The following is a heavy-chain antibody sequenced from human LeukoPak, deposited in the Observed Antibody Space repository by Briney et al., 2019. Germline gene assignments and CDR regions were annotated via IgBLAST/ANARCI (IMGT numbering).Heavy chain of an antibody. J-gene: IGHJ4*02. CDR3: GSIGSSWYEDY. V-gene: IGHV3-7*01. Sequence: GGSLRLSCAASGFTFSSYAMHWVRQAPGKGLEWVANIKQDGSEKYYVDSVKGRFTISRDNAKNSLYLQMNSLRAEDTAVYYCGSIGSSWYEDYCGQGTLVTVSS. CDR2: IKQDGSEK. D-gene: IGHD6-13*01. CDR1: GFTFSSYA.